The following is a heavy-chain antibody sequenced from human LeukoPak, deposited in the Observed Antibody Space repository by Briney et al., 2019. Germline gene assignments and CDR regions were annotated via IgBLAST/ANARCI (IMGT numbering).Heavy chain of an antibody. CDR3: ARDGAGDAFDI. J-gene: IGHJ3*02. V-gene: IGHV4-59*01. D-gene: IGHD6-19*01. CDR2: IYYSGST. CDR1: GGSISSYY. Sequence: SETLSLTCTVSGGSISSYYWSWIRQPPGKGLEWIGYIYYSGSTNYNPSLKSRVTISVDTSKNQFSLKLSSVTAADTAVYYCARDGAGDAFDIWGQGTMVTVSS.